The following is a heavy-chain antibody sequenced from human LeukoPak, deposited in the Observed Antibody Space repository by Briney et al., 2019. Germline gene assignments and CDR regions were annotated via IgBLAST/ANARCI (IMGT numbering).Heavy chain of an antibody. Sequence: GGSLRLSCAASGFTFSSYAMHWVRQAPGKGLEYVSAISSNGGSTYYANSVKGRFTISRDNSKNTLYLQMGSLRAEDMAVYYCARDDGRWELPPSSLDVWGKGTTVTVSS. CDR3: ARDDGRWELPPSSLDV. V-gene: IGHV3-64*01. D-gene: IGHD1-26*01. J-gene: IGHJ6*04. CDR1: GFTFSSYA. CDR2: ISSNGGST.